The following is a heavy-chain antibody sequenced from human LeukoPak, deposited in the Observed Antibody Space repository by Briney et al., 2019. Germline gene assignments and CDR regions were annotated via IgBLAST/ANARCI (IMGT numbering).Heavy chain of an antibody. CDR3: TTYYYDSSGYYSENY. Sequence: PGGSLRLSCAVSGFTFSNAWMSWVRQAPGKGLEWVGRIKSKTDGGTTDYAAPVKGRFTISRDDSKNTLYLQMNSLKTEDTAVYYCTTYYYDSSGYYSENYWGQGTLVTVSS. D-gene: IGHD3-22*01. CDR2: IKSKTDGGTT. V-gene: IGHV3-15*01. CDR1: GFTFSNAW. J-gene: IGHJ4*02.